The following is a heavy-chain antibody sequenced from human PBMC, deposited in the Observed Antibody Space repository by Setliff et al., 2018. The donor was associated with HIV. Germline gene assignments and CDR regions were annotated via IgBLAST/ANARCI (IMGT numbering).Heavy chain of an antibody. Sequence: ASVKVSCKASGYTFIGHYIHWVRQAPGQGLEWTGWINPNSGDTKYAQKFQDRVSLTRDTSLSTAYMELSSLTSDDTAIYYCARDMFEIWERSLAKGDEFDPWGQGSLVTVSS. CDR3: ARDMFEIWERSLAKGDEFDP. CDR1: GYTFIGHY. J-gene: IGHJ5*02. V-gene: IGHV1-2*02. D-gene: IGHD3-10*02. CDR2: INPNSGDT.